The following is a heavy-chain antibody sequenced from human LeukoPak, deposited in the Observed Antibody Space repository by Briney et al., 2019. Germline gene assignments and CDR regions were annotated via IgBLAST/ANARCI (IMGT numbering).Heavy chain of an antibody. CDR1: GFTFSSYG. D-gene: IGHD3-22*01. Sequence: PGGSLRLSCAASGFTFSSYGMHWVRQAPGKGLEGVAVIWYDGSNKYYADSVKGRFTISRDNSKNTLYLQMNSLRAEDTAVYYCARDESSGQTSDAIDIWGQGTTVTVSS. CDR2: IWYDGSNK. V-gene: IGHV3-33*01. J-gene: IGHJ3*02. CDR3: ARDESSGQTSDAIDI.